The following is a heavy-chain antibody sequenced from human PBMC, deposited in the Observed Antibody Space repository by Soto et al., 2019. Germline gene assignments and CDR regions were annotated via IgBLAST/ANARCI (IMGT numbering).Heavy chain of an antibody. V-gene: IGHV5-51*01. J-gene: IGHJ6*02. CDR2: IYPGDSDV. CDR1: GYSFTNYW. D-gene: IGHD3-10*01. CDR3: ARQGYYGSGSYSRPYYGMDV. Sequence: GESLKISCKGSGYSFTNYWIAWVRQMPGKGLEWMAIIYPGDSDVKYSPSFQGQVTVSVDKSINTAYLQWSSLKASDTAMYYCARQGYYGSGSYSRPYYGMDVWGQGTTVTVSS.